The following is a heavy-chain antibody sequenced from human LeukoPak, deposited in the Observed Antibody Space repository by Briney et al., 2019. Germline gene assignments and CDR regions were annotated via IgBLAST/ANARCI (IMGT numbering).Heavy chain of an antibody. Sequence: PSETLSPTCAVYGGSFSGYYWSWIRQPPGKGLEWIGEINHSGSTNYNPSLKSRVTISVDTSKNQFSLKLSSVTAADTAVYYCARHGPLHYDSSLSGLYYFDYWGQGTLVTVSS. CDR3: ARHGPLHYDSSLSGLYYFDY. J-gene: IGHJ4*02. CDR1: GGSFSGYY. D-gene: IGHD3-22*01. CDR2: INHSGST. V-gene: IGHV4-34*01.